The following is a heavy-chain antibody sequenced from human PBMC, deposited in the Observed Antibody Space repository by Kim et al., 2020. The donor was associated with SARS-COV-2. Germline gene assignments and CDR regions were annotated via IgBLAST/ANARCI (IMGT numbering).Heavy chain of an antibody. CDR3: ARDRIVGATDAFDI. Sequence: ASVKVSCKASGYTFTGYYMHWVRQAPGQGLEWMGWINPNSGGTNYAQKFQGRVTMTRDTSISTAYMELSRLRSDDTAVYYCARDRIVGATDAFDIWGQGTMVTVSS. D-gene: IGHD1-26*01. CDR1: GYTFTGYY. J-gene: IGHJ3*02. V-gene: IGHV1-2*02. CDR2: INPNSGGT.